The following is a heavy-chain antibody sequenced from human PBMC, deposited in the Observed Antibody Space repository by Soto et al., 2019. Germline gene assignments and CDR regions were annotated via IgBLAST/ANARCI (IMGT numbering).Heavy chain of an antibody. CDR2: IYPGDSDT. V-gene: IGHV5-51*01. J-gene: IGHJ6*02. D-gene: IGHD2-2*01. CDR3: ARHTVYCTSRLSQCDYGMDV. Sequence: GESLKISCKGSGYSFTNYWIGWVRQMPGKGLEWMGIIYPGDSDTKYSPSFQGQVTISADKSISTPYLQWSSLKASDTAMYYCARHTVYCTSRLSQCDYGMDVWGQGTTVTVYS. CDR1: GYSFTNYW.